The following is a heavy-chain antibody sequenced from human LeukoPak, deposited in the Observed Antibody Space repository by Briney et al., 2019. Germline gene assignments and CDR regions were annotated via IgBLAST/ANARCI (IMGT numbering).Heavy chain of an antibody. Sequence: ASVKVSRKASGYTFTSYGISWVRQAPGQGLEWMGWISAYNGNTNYAQKLQGRVTMTTDTSTSTAYMELRSLRSDDTAVYYCARVGSGYGGGNWFDPWGQGTLVTVSS. D-gene: IGHD5-12*01. CDR2: ISAYNGNT. V-gene: IGHV1-18*01. J-gene: IGHJ5*02. CDR3: ARVGSGYGGGNWFDP. CDR1: GYTFTSYG.